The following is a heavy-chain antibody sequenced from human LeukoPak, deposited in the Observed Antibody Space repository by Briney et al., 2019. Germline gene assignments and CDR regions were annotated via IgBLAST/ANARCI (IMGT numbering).Heavy chain of an antibody. V-gene: IGHV4-39*01. CDR3: ARHPSGRMWLQQGGWFDP. CDR2: IYSSGST. D-gene: IGHD5-24*01. Sequence: PSETLSLTCNVSGVSISSSSYYWGWIRQPPGKGLEWIGSIYSSGSTYYNSSLKSRVTISVDTSKNQFSLKLTSVTAADTAVYYCARHPSGRMWLQQGGWFDPWGQGTLVTVSS. J-gene: IGHJ5*02. CDR1: GVSISSSSYY.